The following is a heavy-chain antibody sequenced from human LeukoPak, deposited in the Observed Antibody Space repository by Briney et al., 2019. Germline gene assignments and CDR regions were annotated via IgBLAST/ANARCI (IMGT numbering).Heavy chain of an antibody. CDR1: GYTFTSYY. D-gene: IGHD5-24*01. CDR2: INPSGGST. Sequence: ASVEVSCKASGYTFTSYYMHWVRQAPGQGLEWMGIINPSGGSTSYAQKFQGRVTMTRDTSTSTVYMELTNLTSKDTAVYFCAKDGYTNSRGRYFDYWGQGTLVTISS. J-gene: IGHJ4*02. V-gene: IGHV1-46*01. CDR3: AKDGYTNSRGRYFDY.